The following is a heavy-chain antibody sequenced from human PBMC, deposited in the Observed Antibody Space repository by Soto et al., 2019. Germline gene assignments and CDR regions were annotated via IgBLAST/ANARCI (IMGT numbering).Heavy chain of an antibody. D-gene: IGHD6-19*01. J-gene: IGHJ4*02. CDR2: ISYDGSNK. Sequence: GGSLRLSCAASGYTFSSYDMHWVRQAPGKGPEWVAVISYDGSNKYYADSVKGRFTISRDNSKNTLYLQMNSLRPEDTAVYYCAGWDNYFDYWGQGALVTVSS. CDR1: GYTFSSYD. V-gene: IGHV3-30-3*01. CDR3: AGWDNYFDY.